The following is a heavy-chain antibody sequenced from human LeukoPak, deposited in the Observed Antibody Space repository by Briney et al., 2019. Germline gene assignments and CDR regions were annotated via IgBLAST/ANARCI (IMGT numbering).Heavy chain of an antibody. CDR3: VRRGTIGDLDAYDI. Sequence: PGGSLRLSRAASGFTVSSNYMNWVRQAPGKGLEWVSVIYSGGSTFYADSVKGRVIISRDNSKSTLYLQMNSLRADDTAVYYCVRRGTIGDLDAYDIWGQGTMVTVSS. V-gene: IGHV3-66*01. CDR2: IYSGGST. J-gene: IGHJ3*02. CDR1: GFTVSSNY. D-gene: IGHD3-16*01.